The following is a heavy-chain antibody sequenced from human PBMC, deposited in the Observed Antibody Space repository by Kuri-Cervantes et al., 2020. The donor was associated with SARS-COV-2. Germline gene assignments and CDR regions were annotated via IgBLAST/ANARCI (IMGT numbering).Heavy chain of an antibody. CDR3: ARDGGSTELIRFGEYYYYYMDV. D-gene: IGHD3-10*01. J-gene: IGHJ6*03. CDR2: FDPEDGET. Sequence: GGSLRLSCKVSGYTLTELSMHWVRQAPGKGLEWMGGFDPEDGETIYAQKFQGRVTMTEDTSTDTAYMELSSLRSEDTAVYYCARDGGSTELIRFGEYYYYYMDVWGKGTTVTVSS. V-gene: IGHV1-24*01. CDR1: GYTLTELS.